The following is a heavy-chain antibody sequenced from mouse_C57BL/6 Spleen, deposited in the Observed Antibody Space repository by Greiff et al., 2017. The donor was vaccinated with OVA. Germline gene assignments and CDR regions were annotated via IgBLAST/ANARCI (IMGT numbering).Heavy chain of an antibody. Sequence: VQLQQPGAELVRPGSSVKLSCKASGYTFTSYWMHWVKQRPIQGLEWIGNIDPSDSETHYNQKFTDKATLTVDKSSSTAYMQLSSLTSEDSAVYYCARGDYPWFAYWGQGTLVTVSA. CDR3: ARGDYPWFAY. J-gene: IGHJ3*01. CDR1: GYTFTSYW. D-gene: IGHD5-5*01. V-gene: IGHV1-52*01. CDR2: IDPSDSET.